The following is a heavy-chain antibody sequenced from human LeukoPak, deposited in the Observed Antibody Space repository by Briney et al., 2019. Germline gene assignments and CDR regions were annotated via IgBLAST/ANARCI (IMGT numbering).Heavy chain of an antibody. CDR3: ARGDVAARTLDYYYYMDV. CDR1: GGTFSSYA. CDR2: IIPIFGTA. Sequence: GSSVKVSCKASGGTFSSYAISWVRQAPGQGLEWMRRIIPIFGTANYAQKFQGRVTITTDESTSTAYMELSSLRSEDTAVYYCARGDVAARTLDYYYYMDVWGKGTTVTVSS. D-gene: IGHD6-6*01. V-gene: IGHV1-69*05. J-gene: IGHJ6*03.